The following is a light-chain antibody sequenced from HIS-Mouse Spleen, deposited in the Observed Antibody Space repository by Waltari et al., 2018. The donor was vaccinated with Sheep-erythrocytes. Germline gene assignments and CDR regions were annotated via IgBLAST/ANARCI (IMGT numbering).Light chain of an antibody. J-gene: IGLJ1*01. CDR2: DVS. Sequence: LTQPRSVSGSPGQSVTISCTGTSSDVGGYNYVSWYQQHPGKAPKLMIYDVSKRPSGFPDRFSGSKSGNTASLTISGLQAEDEADYYCCSYAGSYNHVFATGTKVTVL. CDR3: CSYAGSYNHV. V-gene: IGLV2-11*01. CDR1: SSDVGGYNY.